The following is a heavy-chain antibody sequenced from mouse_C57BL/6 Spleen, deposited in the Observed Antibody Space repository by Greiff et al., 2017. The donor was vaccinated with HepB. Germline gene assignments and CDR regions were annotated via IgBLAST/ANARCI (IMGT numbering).Heavy chain of an antibody. V-gene: IGHV1-82*01. Sequence: QVQLQQSGPELVKPGASVKISCKASGYAFSSSWMNWVKQRPGKGLEWIGRLYPGDGDTNYNGKFKGTDTLTADKSSSTAYMELISLTSEDSAVYFCALSTMVTTEYAMDYWGQGTSVTVSS. CDR2: LYPGDGDT. CDR3: ALSTMVTTEYAMDY. CDR1: GYAFSSSW. D-gene: IGHD2-2*01. J-gene: IGHJ4*01.